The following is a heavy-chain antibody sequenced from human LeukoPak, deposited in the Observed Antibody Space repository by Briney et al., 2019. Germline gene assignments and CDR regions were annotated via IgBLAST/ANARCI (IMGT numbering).Heavy chain of an antibody. J-gene: IGHJ4*02. D-gene: IGHD5-12*01. V-gene: IGHV3-30*18. CDR2: MSYDGSNK. CDR1: GFAFSSCG. Sequence: GMSLRLSCAASGFAFSSCGIHWVRQAPGKGLEWVAAMSYDGSNKYYADSVKGRFTISRDNSENTLYLQMNSLRGDDTALYYCAKDLRGGVATINYWGQGTLVTVSS. CDR3: AKDLRGGVATINY.